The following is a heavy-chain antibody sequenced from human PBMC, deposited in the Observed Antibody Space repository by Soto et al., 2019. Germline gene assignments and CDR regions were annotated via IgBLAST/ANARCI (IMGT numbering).Heavy chain of an antibody. D-gene: IGHD6-25*01. Sequence: QVQLVQSGAEVKKPGASVKVSCKASGSTFTSYYMHWVRQAHGQGLEWMGIINPSDGTKSYAQKFQGRVTTTRDTSTSTVYMELRSLRSEDTAVYYCARSIQKQGLSFVWDGDYWGQGTLVTVSS. CDR2: INPSDGTK. V-gene: IGHV1-46*03. J-gene: IGHJ4*02. CDR3: ARSIQKQGLSFVWDGDY. CDR1: GSTFTSYY.